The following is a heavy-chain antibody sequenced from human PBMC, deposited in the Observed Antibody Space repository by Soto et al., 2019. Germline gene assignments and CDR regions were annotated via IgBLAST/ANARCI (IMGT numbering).Heavy chain of an antibody. CDR3: ARDGTDDAFDI. CDR2: IKQDGSEK. V-gene: IGHV3-7*03. Sequence: EVQLVESGGGLVQPGRSLRLSCAASGFNFSTYWMSWVRQAPGKGLEWVAKIKQDGSEKFYVNSVEGRFTISRDSTKNSLYLQMNSLRAADTAVYYCARDGTDDAFDIWGQGTMVTVSS. J-gene: IGHJ3*02. CDR1: GFNFSTYW.